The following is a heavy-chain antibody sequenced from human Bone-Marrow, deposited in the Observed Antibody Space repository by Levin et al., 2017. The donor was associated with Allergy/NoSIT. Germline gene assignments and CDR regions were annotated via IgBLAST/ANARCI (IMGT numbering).Heavy chain of an antibody. CDR3: ARLYCSGGYCYPEYFDY. V-gene: IGHV4-31*03. D-gene: IGHD2-15*01. Sequence: PSETLSLTCTVPDGSINSAGHYWSWIRQHPGKGLEWIGYIYYSGSTNYNPSLKSRVIISLDIPKDQFSLKLTSVTAADTAVYYCARLYCSGGYCYPEYFDYWGQGILVTVSS. J-gene: IGHJ4*02. CDR2: IYYSGST. CDR1: DGSINSAGHY.